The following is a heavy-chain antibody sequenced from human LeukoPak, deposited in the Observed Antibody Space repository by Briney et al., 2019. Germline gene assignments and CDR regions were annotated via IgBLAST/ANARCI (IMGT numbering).Heavy chain of an antibody. V-gene: IGHV3-23*01. CDR3: ATERRRRDYGVIPQIFDY. Sequence: GGSLRLSCAASGFTFSSYAMSWVRQAPGKGLEWVSAISGSGGSTYYADSVKGRFTISRDNSKNTLYLQMNSLRAEDTAVYYCATERRRRDYGVIPQIFDYWGQGTLVTVSS. CDR1: GFTFSSYA. D-gene: IGHD4-17*01. J-gene: IGHJ4*02. CDR2: ISGSGGST.